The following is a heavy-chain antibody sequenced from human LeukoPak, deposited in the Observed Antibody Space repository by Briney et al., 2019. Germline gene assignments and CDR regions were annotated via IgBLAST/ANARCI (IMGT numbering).Heavy chain of an antibody. CDR3: ARSPLVLFSDAFDI. Sequence: SVKVSCKASGGTFSSYAISWVRQAPGQGLEWMGGIIPIFGTANYAQKSQGRVTITADESTSTAYMELSSLRSEDTAVYYCARSPLVLFSDAFDIWGQGTMVTVSS. CDR2: IIPIFGTA. J-gene: IGHJ3*02. CDR1: GGTFSSYA. D-gene: IGHD6-13*01. V-gene: IGHV1-69*13.